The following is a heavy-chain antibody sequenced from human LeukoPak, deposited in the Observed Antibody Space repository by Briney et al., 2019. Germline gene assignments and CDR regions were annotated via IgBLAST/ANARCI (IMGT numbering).Heavy chain of an antibody. D-gene: IGHD5-12*01. CDR1: GFTFRNYW. CDR3: AREGVDIVTYDY. Sequence: PGGSLRLSCALSGFTFRNYWMSSVRQAPGEGLEWVANIKYDGSEKYYVDSVKGRFIISRDNAKDSLYLQMSSLRVEDTAIYYCAREGVDIVTYDYWGQGTLVSVSS. V-gene: IGHV3-7*03. CDR2: IKYDGSEK. J-gene: IGHJ4*02.